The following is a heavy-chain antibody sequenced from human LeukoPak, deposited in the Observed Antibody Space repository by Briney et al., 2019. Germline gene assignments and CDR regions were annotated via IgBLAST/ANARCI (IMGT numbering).Heavy chain of an antibody. J-gene: IGHJ4*02. CDR3: AREGSSPVEVDY. CDR2: INAGNGNT. CDR1: GYTFTSYA. V-gene: IGHV1-3*01. Sequence: ASVKVSCKASGYTFTSYAMHWVRQAPGHRLEWMGWINAGNGNTKYSQKFQGRVTITRDTSASTAYMELSSLRSEDTAVYYCAREGSSPVEVDYWGQGTLVTVSS. D-gene: IGHD6-13*01.